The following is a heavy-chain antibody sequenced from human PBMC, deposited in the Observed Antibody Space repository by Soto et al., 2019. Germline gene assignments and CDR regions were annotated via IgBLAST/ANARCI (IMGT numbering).Heavy chain of an antibody. CDR3: TRAHEVAWFDS. Sequence: PGGSLRLSCTASGFSFSSYTMDWVRQAPGKGLQWVASITNRGTHTYSADSVKGRFTISRDNDKNSLYLQMNNLRAEDTATYYCTRAHEVAWFDSWGLGTLVTVSS. V-gene: IGHV3-21*06. CDR2: ITNRGTHT. CDR1: GFSFSSYT. D-gene: IGHD2-15*01. J-gene: IGHJ5*01.